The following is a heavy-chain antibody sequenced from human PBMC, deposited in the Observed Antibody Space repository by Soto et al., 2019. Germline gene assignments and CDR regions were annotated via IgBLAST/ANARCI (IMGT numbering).Heavy chain of an antibody. V-gene: IGHV3-23*01. CDR2: INGDGGTT. Sequence: GGSMRLSCAASGVSLRISWVPWVRQAPGKGLEWVSGINGDGGTTNYADSVKGRFTISRDNSKNTMYLQMNSLRAEDTAVYYCAKGLGYIAVAGTECYFDYWGQGTLVTVSS. CDR1: GVSLRISW. D-gene: IGHD6-19*01. J-gene: IGHJ4*02. CDR3: AKGLGYIAVAGTECYFDY.